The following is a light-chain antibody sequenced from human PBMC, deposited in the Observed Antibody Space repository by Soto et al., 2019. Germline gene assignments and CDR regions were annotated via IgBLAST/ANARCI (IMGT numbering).Light chain of an antibody. V-gene: IGLV1-40*01. J-gene: IGLJ2*01. CDR1: SSNIGAGFD. CDR2: GNN. Sequence: QSVLTQPPSVSGAPGQRVTISCTGSSSNIGAGFDVHWYQHLPGTAPKVLIYGNNNRPSGVPGRFSGSQSGTSASLAITGLQAEDEADYYCQSYDSSLSGVIFGGGTQLTVL. CDR3: QSYDSSLSGVI.